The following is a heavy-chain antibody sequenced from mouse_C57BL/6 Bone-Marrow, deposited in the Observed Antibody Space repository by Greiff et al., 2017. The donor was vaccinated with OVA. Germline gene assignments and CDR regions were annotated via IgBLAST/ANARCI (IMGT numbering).Heavy chain of an antibody. D-gene: IGHD2-3*01. Sequence: EVQLVESGGDLVKPGGSLKLSCAASGFTFSSYGMSWVRQTPDKRLEWVATISSGGSYTYYPDSVKGRSTISRDTAKNTLYLQMSSLKSEDTAMYNSARHGRWLLRGGDYWGQGTTLTVSS. CDR3: ARHGRWLLRGGDY. V-gene: IGHV5-6*01. CDR1: GFTFSSYG. CDR2: ISSGGSYT. J-gene: IGHJ2*01.